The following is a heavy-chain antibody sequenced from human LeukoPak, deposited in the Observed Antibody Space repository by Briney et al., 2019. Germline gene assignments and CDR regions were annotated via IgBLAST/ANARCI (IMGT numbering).Heavy chain of an antibody. V-gene: IGHV3-7*01. CDR3: ARDPCGAGNCPLRN. CDR1: GFTFSSYW. Sequence: GGSLRLSCAASGFTFSSYWMNWVRQAPGKGLEWVANIKQDGSEKYYVDSVKGRFTISRDNAKNSLYLQMNSLRVEDTAVYYCARDPCGAGNCPLRNWGQGTLVTVSS. D-gene: IGHD2-15*01. CDR2: IKQDGSEK. J-gene: IGHJ4*02.